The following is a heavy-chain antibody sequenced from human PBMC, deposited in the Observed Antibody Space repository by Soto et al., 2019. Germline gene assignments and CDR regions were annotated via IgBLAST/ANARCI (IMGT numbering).Heavy chain of an antibody. CDR1: GFTFSSYG. D-gene: IGHD3-22*01. CDR2: ISYDGSNK. Sequence: QVQLVESGGGVVQPGRSLRLSCAASGFTFSSYGMHWVRQAPGKGLERVAVISYDGSNKYYADSVKGRFTISRDNSKNTLYLQMNSLRAEDTAVYYCAKVSISSYYDSSGYDYWGQGTLVTVSS. CDR3: AKVSISSYYDSSGYDY. V-gene: IGHV3-30*18. J-gene: IGHJ4*02.